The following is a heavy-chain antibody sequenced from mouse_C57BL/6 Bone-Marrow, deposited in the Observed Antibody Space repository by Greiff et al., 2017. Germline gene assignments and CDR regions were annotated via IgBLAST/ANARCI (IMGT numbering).Heavy chain of an antibody. CDR1: GYTFPSYW. CDR3: ARPYYGKVFAY. V-gene: IGHV1-53*01. J-gene: IGHJ3*01. CDR2: ISPSNGGT. D-gene: IGHD2-10*01. Sequence: QVQLQQPGTELVKPGASVKLSCKASGYTFPSYWMNWVKQRPGQGLEWIGNISPSNGGTNSTETFQGKATLTVDKATSTAYMQLSSLTSEDAAVYYCARPYYGKVFAYWGQGTLGSVSA.